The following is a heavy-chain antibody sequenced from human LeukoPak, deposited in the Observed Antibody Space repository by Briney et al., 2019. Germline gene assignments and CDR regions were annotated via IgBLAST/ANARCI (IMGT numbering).Heavy chain of an antibody. CDR3: FTPAVDY. CDR1: GYSISSGHY. Sequence: SETLSLTCDVSGYSISSGHYWGWIRQPPGKGLEWIGSIYHSGGTYYNPSLKSRVTISADTSKNQFSLKMKSVTAADTAVYAGFTPAVDYCSQGTLVTVSS. CDR2: IYHSGGT. V-gene: IGHV4-38-2*01. D-gene: IGHD3-10*01. J-gene: IGHJ4*02.